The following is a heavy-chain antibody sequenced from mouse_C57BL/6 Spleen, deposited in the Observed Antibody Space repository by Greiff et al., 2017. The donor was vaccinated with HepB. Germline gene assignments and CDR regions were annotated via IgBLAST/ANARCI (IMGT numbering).Heavy chain of an antibody. D-gene: IGHD1-1*01. CDR2: IDPETGGT. V-gene: IGHV1-15*01. CDR1: GYTFTDYE. Sequence: VKLVESGAELVRPGASVTLSCKASGYTFTDYEMHWVKQTPVHGLEWIGAIDPETGGTAYNQKFKGKAILTADKSSSTAYMELRSLTSEDSAVYYCTRSLLTTVVGGDFDYWGQGTTLTVSS. CDR3: TRSLLTTVVGGDFDY. J-gene: IGHJ2*01.